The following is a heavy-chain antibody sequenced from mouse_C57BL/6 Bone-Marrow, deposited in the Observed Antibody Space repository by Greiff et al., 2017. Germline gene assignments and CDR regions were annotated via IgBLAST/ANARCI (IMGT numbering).Heavy chain of an antibody. D-gene: IGHD5-1*01. Sequence: QVQLQQSGAELVKPGASVKMSCKASGYTFTTYPIEWMKQNHGKSLEWIGNFHPYNDDTTYNEKFKGKATLTVEKSSNTVYLELSRLTSDDSAVDYCARSSTFFYYFDYWGQGTTRTVSS. J-gene: IGHJ2*01. V-gene: IGHV1-47*01. CDR1: GYTFTTYP. CDR3: ARSSTFFYYFDY. CDR2: FHPYNDDT.